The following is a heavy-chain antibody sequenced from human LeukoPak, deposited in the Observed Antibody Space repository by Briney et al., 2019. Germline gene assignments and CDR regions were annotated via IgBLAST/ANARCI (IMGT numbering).Heavy chain of an antibody. D-gene: IGHD6-13*01. Sequence: PGGSLGLSCAASGFTCSNYAMSWVRQAPGKGLEWVSVIYSGGSTYYADSVKGRFTISRDNSKNTLYLQMNSLRAEDTAVYYCATTPEQQLAFDYWGQGTLVTVSS. CDR1: GFTCSNYA. J-gene: IGHJ4*02. CDR2: IYSGGST. V-gene: IGHV3-66*01. CDR3: ATTPEQQLAFDY.